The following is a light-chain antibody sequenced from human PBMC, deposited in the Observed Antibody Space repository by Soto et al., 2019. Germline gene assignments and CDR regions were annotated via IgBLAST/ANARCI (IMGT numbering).Light chain of an antibody. CDR3: QQRSHWPRLT. V-gene: IGKV3-11*01. CDR2: DAS. CDR1: QSVSSY. J-gene: IGKJ4*01. Sequence: EIELTQSPATLSLSPGERATLSCRASQSVSSYLAWYQQKPGQAPRLLIYDASNRATGIPARFSGSGSGTDFTLTISSLEPEDFAVYYCQQRSHWPRLTFGGGTKVEIK.